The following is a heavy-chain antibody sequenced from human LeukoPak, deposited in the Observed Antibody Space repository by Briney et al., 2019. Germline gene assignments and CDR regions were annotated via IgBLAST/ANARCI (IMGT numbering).Heavy chain of an antibody. Sequence: GGSLRLSCAASGFTVSSNYMTWVRQAPGKGLEWVSVIYSGGSTYSADSVKGRCTISRDNSKNTLYLQMKSLRAEDSAVYDCARARGYSYGFDYWGQGTLATVSS. CDR2: IYSGGST. J-gene: IGHJ4*02. CDR3: ARARGYSYGFDY. D-gene: IGHD5-18*01. V-gene: IGHV3-53*01. CDR1: GFTVSSNY.